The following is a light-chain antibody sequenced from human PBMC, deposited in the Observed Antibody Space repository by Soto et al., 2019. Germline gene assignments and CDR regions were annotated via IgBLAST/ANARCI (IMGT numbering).Light chain of an antibody. V-gene: IGLV2-14*01. Sequence: QSALTQPASVSGSPGQSITISCTGCSNDVGGYNYVSWYQQHPGQAPKLTIYEVSDRPSGVSPRFSGSTSGNTASLTISRLQVEDEDDYFCTSYTSTIPYVFGSGTKVTVL. CDR3: TSYTSTIPYV. CDR1: SNDVGGYNY. CDR2: EVS. J-gene: IGLJ1*01.